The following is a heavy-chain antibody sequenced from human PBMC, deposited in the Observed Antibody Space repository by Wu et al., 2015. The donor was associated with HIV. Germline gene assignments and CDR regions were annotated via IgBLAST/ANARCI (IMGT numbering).Heavy chain of an antibody. D-gene: IGHD2-2*01. J-gene: IGHJ6*04. CDR2: INPNSGGT. V-gene: IGHV1-2*02. CDR3: ARDKVVVPAAIQRPLDV. CDR1: GYTFTGYY. Sequence: QVQLVQSGAEVKKPGASVKVSCKASGYTFTGYYMHWVRQAPGQGLEWMGWINPNSGGTNYAQKFQGRVTMTRDTSISTAYMELSRLRSDDTAVYYCARDKVVVPAAIQRPLDVWGKGTTVTVSS.